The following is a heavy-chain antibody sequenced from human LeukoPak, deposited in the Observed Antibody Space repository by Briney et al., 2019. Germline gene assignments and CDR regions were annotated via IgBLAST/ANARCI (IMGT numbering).Heavy chain of an antibody. CDR2: ISAYNGNT. CDR1: GGTFSSYA. V-gene: IGHV1-18*01. D-gene: IGHD3-16*01. J-gene: IGHJ4*02. CDR3: VRMEGGFGY. Sequence: GSSLKVSCKASGGTFSSYAISWVRQAPGQGLEWMGWISAYNGNTNYAQKLQRRVTKTTDTYTRTGYMELRSLRSDDTVVYYCVRMEGGFGYWGQGTLVTVSS.